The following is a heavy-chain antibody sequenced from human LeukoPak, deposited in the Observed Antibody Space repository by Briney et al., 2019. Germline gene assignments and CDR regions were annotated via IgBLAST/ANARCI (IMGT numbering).Heavy chain of an antibody. J-gene: IGHJ6*03. V-gene: IGHV4-61*02. CDR3: ARATYCYDSSGYYYPNYYYYYMDV. CDR1: GGSISSGSYY. D-gene: IGHD3-22*01. CDR2: IYTSGST. Sequence: PSETLSLTCTVSGGSISSGSYYWSWIRQPAGKGLEWIGRIYTSGSTNYNPSLKSRVTISVGTSKNQFSLKLSSVTAADMAVYYCARATYCYDSSGYYYPNYYYYYMDVWGKGTTVTVSS.